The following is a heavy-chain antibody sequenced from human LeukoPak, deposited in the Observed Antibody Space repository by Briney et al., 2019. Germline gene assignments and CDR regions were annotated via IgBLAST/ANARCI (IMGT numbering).Heavy chain of an antibody. Sequence: ASVKVSCKASGGTFSSYAISWVRQAPGQGLEWMGRIIPILNIANYAQKFQGRVTITADESTSTAYMELSSLRSEDTAVYYCARGYGSGSYYSAYYMDVWGKGTTVTVSS. CDR3: ARGYGSGSYYSAYYMDV. CDR1: GGTFSSYA. D-gene: IGHD3-10*01. CDR2: IIPILNIA. V-gene: IGHV1-69*04. J-gene: IGHJ6*03.